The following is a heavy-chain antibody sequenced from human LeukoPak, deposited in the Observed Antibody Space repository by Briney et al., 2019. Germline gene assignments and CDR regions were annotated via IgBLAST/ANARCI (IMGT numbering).Heavy chain of an antibody. J-gene: IGHJ4*02. CDR3: AKKEQYSYAI. D-gene: IGHD5-18*01. CDR2: ISYDGSNK. Sequence: PGGSLRLSCAASGFTFSSFGMHWVRQAPGKGLEWVAVISYDGSNKYYADSVKGRFTISRDNSKNTLYLQMNSLRAEDTAVYYCAKKEQYSYAIWGQGTLVTVSS. CDR1: GFTFSSFG. V-gene: IGHV3-30*18.